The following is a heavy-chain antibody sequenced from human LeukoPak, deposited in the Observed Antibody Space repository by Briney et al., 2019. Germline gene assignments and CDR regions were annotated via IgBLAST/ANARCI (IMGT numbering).Heavy chain of an antibody. Sequence: ASVKVSCKVSGYTLTELSMHWVRQAPGKGLEWMGGFDPEDGETIYAQKFQGRVTMTEDTSTDTAYMELSGLRSEDTAVYYCVPVSKYGSGWYGNYFDYRGQGTLVTVSS. D-gene: IGHD6-19*01. CDR2: FDPEDGET. V-gene: IGHV1-24*01. CDR3: VPVSKYGSGWYGNYFDY. CDR1: GYTLTELS. J-gene: IGHJ4*02.